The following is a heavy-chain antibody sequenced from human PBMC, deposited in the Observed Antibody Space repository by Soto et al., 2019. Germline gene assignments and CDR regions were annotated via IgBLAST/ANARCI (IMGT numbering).Heavy chain of an antibody. Sequence: QVQLVQSGAEVKKPGASVKVSCKASGYSFTGYYMHWVRQAPGQGLEWMGWINPISGGTKYTQKFQGRVTMTRYTSINTAYMELTRLTSDDTAVFYCARDSGSCWRFDSWGQGTLVTVSS. V-gene: IGHV1-2*02. CDR3: ARDSGSCWRFDS. J-gene: IGHJ4*02. CDR2: INPISGGT. CDR1: GYSFTGYY. D-gene: IGHD6-19*01.